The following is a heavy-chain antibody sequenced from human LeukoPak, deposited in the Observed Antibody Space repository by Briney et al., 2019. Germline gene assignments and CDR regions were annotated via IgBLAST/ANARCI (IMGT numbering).Heavy chain of an antibody. J-gene: IGHJ4*02. CDR3: AKDAHLAAAGTSFGY. Sequence: GRSLRLSCAASGFTFSSYGMHWVRQAPGKGLEWVAVISYDGSNKYYADSVKGRFTISRDNSKNALYLQMNSLRAEDTAVYYCAKDAHLAAAGTSFGYWGQGTLVTVSS. D-gene: IGHD6-13*01. V-gene: IGHV3-30*18. CDR2: ISYDGSNK. CDR1: GFTFSSYG.